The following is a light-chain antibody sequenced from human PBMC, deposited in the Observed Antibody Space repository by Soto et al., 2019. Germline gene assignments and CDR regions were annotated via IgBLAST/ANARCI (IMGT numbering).Light chain of an antibody. J-gene: IGKJ1*01. CDR3: QQYNSYWT. Sequence: AILMTQSPSSVSASTGDRVTITCRASQGISSYLAWYQQKPGKAPKLLIYAASTLQSGVPSRFSGSGSGTEFTLTISSLQPDDFATYYCQQYNSYWTFGQGTKV. V-gene: IGKV1-8*01. CDR1: QGISSY. CDR2: AAS.